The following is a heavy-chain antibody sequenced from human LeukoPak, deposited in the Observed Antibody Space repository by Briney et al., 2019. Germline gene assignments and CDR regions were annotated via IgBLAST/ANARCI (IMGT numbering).Heavy chain of an antibody. V-gene: IGHV4-4*02. J-gene: IGHJ4*02. CDR2: IQTTGRT. D-gene: IGHD2-15*01. CDR1: GGSINDRDW. CDR3: ASADIGWNPAHY. Sequence: SETLSLTCDMSGGSINDRDWWTWVRQPPEKGLEWLGEIQTTGRTNSNPSLRSRVTMSINKARKQVFLNLNSVTAADTAVYYCASADIGWNPAHYWGQGTLVIVSS.